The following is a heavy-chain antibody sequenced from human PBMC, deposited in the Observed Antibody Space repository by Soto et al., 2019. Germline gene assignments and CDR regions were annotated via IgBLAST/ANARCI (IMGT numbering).Heavy chain of an antibody. V-gene: IGHV1-18*04. D-gene: IGHD6-13*01. Sequence: ASVKVSCKASGYTFTSYGISWVRQAPGQGLEWMGWISASNGNTNYAQKLQGRVTMTTDTSTSTAYMELRSLRSDDTAVYYCARDRSIAAESGDYYYGMDVWGQGTTVTVSS. CDR1: GYTFTSYG. CDR2: ISASNGNT. CDR3: ARDRSIAAESGDYYYGMDV. J-gene: IGHJ6*02.